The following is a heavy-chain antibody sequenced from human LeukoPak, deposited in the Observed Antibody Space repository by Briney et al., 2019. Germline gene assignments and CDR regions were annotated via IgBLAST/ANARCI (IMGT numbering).Heavy chain of an antibody. CDR2: IRSKANSYAT. D-gene: IGHD4-17*01. Sequence: GGSLRLYCAASGFTFSGSAIHWVRQASGKGLEWVSRIRSKANSYATSSAASVKGRFTISRDDSKNTAYLQMNSLKTEDTAVYYCTRDYGVLFDYWGQGTLVTVSS. CDR1: GFTFSGSA. J-gene: IGHJ4*02. CDR3: TRDYGVLFDY. V-gene: IGHV3-73*01.